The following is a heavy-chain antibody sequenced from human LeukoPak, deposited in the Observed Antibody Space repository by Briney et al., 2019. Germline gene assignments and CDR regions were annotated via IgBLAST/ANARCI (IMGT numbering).Heavy chain of an antibody. CDR2: INSDGSST. J-gene: IGHJ4*02. CDR1: GFTFSSYW. D-gene: IGHD3-22*01. Sequence: GGSLRLSCAASGFTFSSYWMHWVRQAPGKGLVWVSRINSDGSSTSYADSVKGRFTVSRDNAKNTLYLQMNSLRAEDTAVYFCAGYYYDSRGYFAHDYWGQGTLVTVSS. CDR3: AGYYYDSRGYFAHDY. V-gene: IGHV3-74*01.